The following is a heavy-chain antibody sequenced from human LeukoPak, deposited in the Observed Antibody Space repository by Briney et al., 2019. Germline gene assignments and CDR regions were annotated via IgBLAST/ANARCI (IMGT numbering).Heavy chain of an antibody. D-gene: IGHD2-2*01. CDR3: ARAQNRDYCSSTSCYAFFYYGMDV. CDR2: ISSSSSYI. CDR1: GFTFSSYS. Sequence: PGGSLRLSCAASGFTFSSYSMNWVRQAPGKGLEWVSSISSSSSYIYYADSVKGRFTISRDNAKNSMYLQMNSLRAEDTAVYYFARAQNRDYCSSTSCYAFFYYGMDVCGKGTTVTVSS. V-gene: IGHV3-21*01. J-gene: IGHJ6*04.